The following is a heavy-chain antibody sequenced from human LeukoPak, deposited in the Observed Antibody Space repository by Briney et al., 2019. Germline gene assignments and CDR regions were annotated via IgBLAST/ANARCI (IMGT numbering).Heavy chain of an antibody. D-gene: IGHD2-15*01. CDR3: AKVWYCSGGSCDEY. CDR1: GFTFSSYA. J-gene: IGHJ4*02. V-gene: IGHV3-23*01. Sequence: GGSLRLSCAASGFTFSSYAMSWVRQAPGKGLEWVSAISGSGGSTYYADSVKGRFTISRDNSKNTLYLQMNSLRAEDTAVYYRAKVWYCSGGSCDEYWGQGTLVTVSS. CDR2: ISGSGGST.